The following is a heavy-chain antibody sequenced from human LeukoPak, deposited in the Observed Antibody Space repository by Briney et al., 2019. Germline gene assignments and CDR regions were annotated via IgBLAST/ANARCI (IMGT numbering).Heavy chain of an antibody. J-gene: IGHJ4*02. Sequence: HAGGSLRLSCSASGFTFSNYAIHWVCQAPGKGLEYASTISNNGGNTNYADSVKGRFTISRDNSKNTVYLQMSSLRAEDTAVYYCVKAAGSWYGYFDYWGQGTLVTVSS. V-gene: IGHV3-64D*06. CDR1: GFTFSNYA. CDR3: VKAAGSWYGYFDY. D-gene: IGHD6-13*01. CDR2: ISNNGGNT.